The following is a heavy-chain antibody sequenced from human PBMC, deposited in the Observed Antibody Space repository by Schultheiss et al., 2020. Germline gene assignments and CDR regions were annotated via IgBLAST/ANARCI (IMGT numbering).Heavy chain of an antibody. CDR2: IWYDGSNK. Sequence: GGSLRLSCAASRFAFSNYAMSWVRQSPGKGLEWVAVIWYDGSNKYYADSVKGRFTISRDNAKNSLYLQMNSLRAEDTAVYYCARGRGGFDYWGQGTLVTVSS. V-gene: IGHV3-33*01. CDR3: ARGRGGFDY. CDR1: RFAFSNYA. D-gene: IGHD3-10*01. J-gene: IGHJ4*02.